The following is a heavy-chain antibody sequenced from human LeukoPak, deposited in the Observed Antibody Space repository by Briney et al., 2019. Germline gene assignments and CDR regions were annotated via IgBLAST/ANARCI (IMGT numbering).Heavy chain of an antibody. V-gene: IGHV1-69*05. D-gene: IGHD3-10*01. CDR1: GGTFSSYA. J-gene: IGHJ4*02. CDR3: ARVDYYGSGRLFDY. CDR2: IIPIFGTA. Sequence: ASVKVSCKASGGTFSSYAISWVRQAPGQGLEWMGRIIPIFGTANYAQKFQGRVTITTDESTSTAYMELSSLRSEDTAVYYCARVDYYGSGRLFDYWGQGTLVTLSS.